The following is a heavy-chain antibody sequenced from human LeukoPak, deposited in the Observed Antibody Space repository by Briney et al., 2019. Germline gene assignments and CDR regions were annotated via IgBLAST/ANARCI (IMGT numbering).Heavy chain of an antibody. D-gene: IGHD2-2*01. Sequence: PSQTLSLTCTVSGGSISSGGYYWSWIRQPPGKGLEWIGYIYHSGSTYYNPSLKSRVTISVDRSKNQFSLKLSSVTAADTAVYYCARGCQVGVGPAASYYFDYWGQGTLVTVSS. V-gene: IGHV4-30-2*01. CDR3: ARGCQVGVGPAASYYFDY. CDR1: GGSISSGGYY. CDR2: IYHSGST. J-gene: IGHJ4*02.